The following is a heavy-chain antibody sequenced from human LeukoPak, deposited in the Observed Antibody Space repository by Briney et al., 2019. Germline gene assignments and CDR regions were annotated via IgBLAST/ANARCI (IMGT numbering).Heavy chain of an antibody. CDR1: GYTFTGYY. CDR3: ARVGDGLNDAFDV. CDR2: INPNTGGT. Sequence: ASVKVSCQASGYTFTGYYMQWVRQAPGQGLEWMGRINPNTGGTNSAQKFQGRVTMTRDTSITTAYMELSRLRCDDTAVYYCARVGDGLNDAFDVWGQGTLVTVSS. V-gene: IGHV1-2*06. J-gene: IGHJ3*01. D-gene: IGHD5-24*01.